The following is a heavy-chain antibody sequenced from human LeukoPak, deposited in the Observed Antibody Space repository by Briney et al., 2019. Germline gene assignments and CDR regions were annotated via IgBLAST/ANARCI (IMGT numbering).Heavy chain of an antibody. Sequence: PGRSLRLSCAASGFTFSSYAMHWVRQAPGKGLEWVAVISYDGSNKYYADSVKGRFTISRDNSKNTLYLQMNSLRAEDTAVYYCARENYYGSGSSPGEFDYWGQGTLVTVSS. CDR3: ARENYYGSGSSPGEFDY. J-gene: IGHJ4*02. CDR2: ISYDGSNK. CDR1: GFTFSSYA. D-gene: IGHD3-10*01. V-gene: IGHV3-30*04.